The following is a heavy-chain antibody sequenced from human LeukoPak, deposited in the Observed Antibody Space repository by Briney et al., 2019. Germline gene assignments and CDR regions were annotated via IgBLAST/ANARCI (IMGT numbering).Heavy chain of an antibody. CDR3: ARHGSYVFDF. CDR1: GFTFDDYA. CDR2: ISGDGGST. J-gene: IGHJ4*02. V-gene: IGHV3-43*02. D-gene: IGHD3-10*01. Sequence: PGGSLRLSCAASGFTFDDYAMHWVRQAPGEGLEWVSLISGDGGSTYYADSVKGRFTISRDNTKNSLFLQMNSLRVEDTAVYYCARHGSYVFDFWGQGTLVTVSS.